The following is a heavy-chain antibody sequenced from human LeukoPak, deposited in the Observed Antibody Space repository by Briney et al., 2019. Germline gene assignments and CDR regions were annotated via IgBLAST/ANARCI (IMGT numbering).Heavy chain of an antibody. D-gene: IGHD6-13*01. Sequence: PGGSLRLSCAASGFTFSSYSMNWVRQAPGKGLEWVSSISSSSSYIYYADSVKGRFTISRDNAKNSLYLQMNSLRAEDTAVYYCARDGQGTAAGVDYWGQGTLVTVSS. CDR1: GFTFSSYS. J-gene: IGHJ4*02. CDR3: ARDGQGTAAGVDY. CDR2: ISSSSSYI. V-gene: IGHV3-21*01.